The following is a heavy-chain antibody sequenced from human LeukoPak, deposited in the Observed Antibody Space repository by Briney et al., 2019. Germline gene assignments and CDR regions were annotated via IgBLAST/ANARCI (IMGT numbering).Heavy chain of an antibody. CDR3: AKGGRAGTTLVSVGRFDP. CDR1: GFTFSSYA. Sequence: GGSLRLSCAASGFTFSSYAMSWVRQAPGKGLEWVSAISGSGGSTYYADSVKGRFTISRDNSKNTLYLQMNSLRAEDTAVYYCAKGGRAGTTLVSVGRFDPWGQGTLVTVSS. V-gene: IGHV3-23*01. J-gene: IGHJ5*02. CDR2: ISGSGGST. D-gene: IGHD1-1*01.